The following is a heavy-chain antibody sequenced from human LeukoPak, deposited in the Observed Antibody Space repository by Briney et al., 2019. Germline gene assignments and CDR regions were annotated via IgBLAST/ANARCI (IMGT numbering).Heavy chain of an antibody. CDR1: GFTFNTYA. V-gene: IGHV3-23*01. CDR2: ISSSGGST. Sequence: PGGSLRLSCAASGFTFNTYAMSWVRQAPGKGLEWVSAISSSGGSTFHADSVKGRFTISRHNSKNTLYLQMNSLRAEDTAVYYCARVSRGGYPYYYYYGMDVWGQGTTVTVSS. CDR3: ARVSRGGYPYYYYYGMDV. D-gene: IGHD3-10*01. J-gene: IGHJ6*02.